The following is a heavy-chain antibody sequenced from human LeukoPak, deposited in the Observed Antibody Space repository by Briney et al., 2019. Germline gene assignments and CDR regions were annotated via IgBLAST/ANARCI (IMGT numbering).Heavy chain of an antibody. Sequence: GGSLRLSCAASGFTFSSYAMSWARQAPGKGLEWVSAISGSGGSTYYADSVKGRFTISRDNSKNTLYLQMNSLRAEDTAVYYCAKGSSGWPNFFDYWGQGTLVTVSS. CDR1: GFTFSSYA. CDR3: AKGSSGWPNFFDY. J-gene: IGHJ4*02. V-gene: IGHV3-23*01. D-gene: IGHD6-19*01. CDR2: ISGSGGST.